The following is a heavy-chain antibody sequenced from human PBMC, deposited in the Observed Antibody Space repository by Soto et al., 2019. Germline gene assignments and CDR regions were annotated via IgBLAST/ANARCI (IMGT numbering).Heavy chain of an antibody. CDR3: ARSTIRHAFDI. V-gene: IGHV4-59*01. J-gene: IGHJ3*02. Sequence: LSLTCTVAGGSNSSYYWSWIRQPPGKGLEWIGYIYNRGNTNYNPSLKSRVTISVHTSKNQFSLKLSSVTAADTAVYFCARSTIRHAFDIWGQGTVVTVSS. CDR2: IYNRGNT. CDR1: GGSNSSYY.